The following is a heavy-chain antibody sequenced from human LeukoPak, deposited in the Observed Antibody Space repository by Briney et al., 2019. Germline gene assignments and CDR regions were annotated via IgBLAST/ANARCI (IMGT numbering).Heavy chain of an antibody. J-gene: IGHJ4*02. CDR1: GFTFSSYW. D-gene: IGHD4-17*01. V-gene: IGHV3-7*01. CDR3: AREATVTIYSFDY. Sequence: GGSLRLSCAASGFTFSSYWMSWVRQAPGEGLEWVANIKQDGSEKYYVDSVKGRFTISRDNAKNSLYLQMNSLRAEDTAVYYCAREATVTIYSFDYWGQGTLVTVSS. CDR2: IKQDGSEK.